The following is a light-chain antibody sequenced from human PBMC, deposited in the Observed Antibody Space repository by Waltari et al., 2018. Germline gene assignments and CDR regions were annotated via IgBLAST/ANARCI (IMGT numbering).Light chain of an antibody. Sequence: EIVMTQSPGTLYVSPGEGATLSCRASQSVGNNLAWYQQKPGQPPRLLIYGASTRATGIPAWFSGSGSGAEFTLTIYSLQSDDYAIYYCQQYSNWGTFGPGTRVEIK. CDR3: QQYSNWGT. J-gene: IGKJ1*01. CDR1: QSVGNN. V-gene: IGKV3-15*01. CDR2: GAS.